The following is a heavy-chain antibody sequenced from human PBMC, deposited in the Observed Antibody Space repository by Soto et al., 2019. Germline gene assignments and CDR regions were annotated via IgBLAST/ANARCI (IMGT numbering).Heavy chain of an antibody. V-gene: IGHV4-30-4*01. J-gene: IGHJ4*02. CDR3: ARETEYGSGSYYIDY. CDR2: IYYSGST. Sequence: SETLSLTCTVSGGSISSGDYYWSWIRQPPGKGLEWIGYIYYSGSTYYNPSLKSRVTISVDTSKNQFSLKLSSVTAADTAVYYCARETEYGSGSYYIDYWGQGTLVTVSS. D-gene: IGHD3-10*01. CDR1: GGSISSGDYY.